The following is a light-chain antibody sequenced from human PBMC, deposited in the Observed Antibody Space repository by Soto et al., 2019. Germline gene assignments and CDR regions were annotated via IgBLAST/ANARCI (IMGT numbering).Light chain of an antibody. CDR3: QQYNNWPIT. Sequence: EIVMTQSPGTLSVSPGERATPSCRASQSFSSNLAWYQQKPGQAPRLLIYGASTRATGISARFSGSGSGTEFTLTISSLQSEDFAVYYCQQYNNWPITFGQGTRLEIK. CDR1: QSFSSN. V-gene: IGKV3-15*01. J-gene: IGKJ5*01. CDR2: GAS.